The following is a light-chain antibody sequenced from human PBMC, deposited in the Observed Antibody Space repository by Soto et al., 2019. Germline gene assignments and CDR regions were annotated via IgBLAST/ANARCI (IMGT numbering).Light chain of an antibody. Sequence: QSVLTQPPSASGTPGQRVTISCSGSSSNIGSNYVSWYQQLPGTAPKLLIYDNNQRPSGVPDRFSGSKSGTSASLAISGFRSEDEADYYCAAWDDSLSVFFGGGTKVTVL. J-gene: IGLJ2*01. CDR2: DNN. V-gene: IGLV1-47*02. CDR3: AAWDDSLSVF. CDR1: SSNIGSNY.